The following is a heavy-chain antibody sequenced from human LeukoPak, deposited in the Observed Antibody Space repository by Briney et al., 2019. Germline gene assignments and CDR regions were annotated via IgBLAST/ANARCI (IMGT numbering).Heavy chain of an antibody. CDR1: GYTFTSYG. CDR3: ARRATPSYYYGMDV. CDR2: MNPNSGNT. Sequence: ASVTVSCKASGYTFTSYGISWVRQATGQGLEWMGWMNPNSGNTGYAQKFQGRVTMTRNTSISTAYMELSSLRSEDTAVYYCARRATPSYYYGMDVWGQGTTVTVSS. V-gene: IGHV1-8*02. D-gene: IGHD2-15*01. J-gene: IGHJ6*02.